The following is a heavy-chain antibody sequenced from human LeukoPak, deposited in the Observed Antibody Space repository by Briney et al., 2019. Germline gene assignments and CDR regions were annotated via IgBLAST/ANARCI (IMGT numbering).Heavy chain of an antibody. D-gene: IGHD6-13*01. CDR1: GGSISSYY. CDR2: IDTSGNT. Sequence: SETLSLSCTVSGGSISSYYWSWIRQPAGKGLEWIGRIDTSGNTNYKPSLKSRVTMSVDTSKNQFSLKLSSVTAADTAVYYCARVSSSWYQDWYFDLWGRGTLVTVSS. J-gene: IGHJ2*01. CDR3: ARVSSSWYQDWYFDL. V-gene: IGHV4-4*07.